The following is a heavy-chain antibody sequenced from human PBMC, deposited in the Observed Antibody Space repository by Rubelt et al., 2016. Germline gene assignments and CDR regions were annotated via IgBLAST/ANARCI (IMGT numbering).Heavy chain of an antibody. CDR3: ARKGYGDYGWFDP. J-gene: IGHJ5*02. D-gene: IGHD4-17*01. CDR1: GGSISSSSYY. CDR2: IYYSGST. V-gene: IGHV4-39*07. Sequence: QLQLQESGPGLVKPSETLSLTCTVSGGSISSSSYYWGWIRQPPGKGLEWIGSIYYSGSTNYNPSLKSRVTISVDTSKNQCSLKLSSVTAADTAVYYWARKGYGDYGWFDPWGQGTLVTVSS.